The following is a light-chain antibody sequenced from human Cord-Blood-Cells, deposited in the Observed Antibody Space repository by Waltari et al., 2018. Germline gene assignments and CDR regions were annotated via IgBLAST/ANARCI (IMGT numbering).Light chain of an antibody. CDR3: QQYYSYPFT. CDR2: AAS. CDR1: QGISRY. Sequence: AIRMTQSPSSFSASTGDRVPITCRASQGISRYLAWYQPKPGKAPKLLIYAASTLQSGVPSRFSGSGSWTDFTLTISCLQSEDFATYYCQQYYSYPFTFGPGTKVDIK. V-gene: IGKV1-8*01. J-gene: IGKJ3*01.